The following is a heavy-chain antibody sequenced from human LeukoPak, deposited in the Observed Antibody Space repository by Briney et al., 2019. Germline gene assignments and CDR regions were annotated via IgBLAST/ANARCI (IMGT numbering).Heavy chain of an antibody. D-gene: IGHD6-19*01. V-gene: IGHV3-23*01. Sequence: GGSLRLSCAASVLTVTSYALGGVSQAPGKGLQWVSGFTGSGDSTSYADSVNGRFTISRDNSRNTLYLQLNSLRADVLAVYYCAGRPHPQWLVADFWGQGTLVTVSS. CDR2: FTGSGDST. J-gene: IGHJ4*02. CDR3: AGRPHPQWLVADF. CDR1: VLTVTSYA.